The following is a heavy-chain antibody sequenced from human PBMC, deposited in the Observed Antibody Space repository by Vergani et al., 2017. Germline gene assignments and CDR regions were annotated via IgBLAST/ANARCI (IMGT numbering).Heavy chain of an antibody. V-gene: IGHV3-30*02. CDR2: IRDDGSNK. CDR1: GFTFSSYA. Sequence: VQLLESGGGLVQPGGSLRLSCAASGFTFSSYAMSWVRQAPGKGLEWVAFIRDDGSNKYYADSVKGRFTISRDNSKNTLYLQMNSLRAKDTAVYYCAKRLWYYDFWSGLDVWGKGP. D-gene: IGHD3-3*01. CDR3: AKRLWYYDFWSGLDV. J-gene: IGHJ6*03.